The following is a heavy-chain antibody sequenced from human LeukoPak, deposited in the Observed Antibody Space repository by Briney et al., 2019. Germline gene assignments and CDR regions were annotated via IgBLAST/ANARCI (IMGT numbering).Heavy chain of an antibody. J-gene: IGHJ6*03. D-gene: IGHD6-13*01. CDR1: GGSISSGSYY. CDR2: IYTSGST. CDR3: ARRGYSSSWNYYYMDV. V-gene: IGHV4-61*02. Sequence: PSETLSLTCTVSGGSISSGSYYWSWIRQPAGKGLEWIGRIYTSGSTNYNPSLKSRVTISVDTSKNQFSLKLSSVTAADTAVYYCARRGYSSSWNYYYMDVWGKGTTVTVSS.